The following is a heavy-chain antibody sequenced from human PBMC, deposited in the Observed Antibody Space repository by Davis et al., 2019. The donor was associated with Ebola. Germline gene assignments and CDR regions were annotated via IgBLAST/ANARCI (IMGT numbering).Heavy chain of an antibody. CDR3: ARDGGGITMIVVVIPGYYFDY. CDR2: ISYDGSNK. Sequence: GESLKISCAASGFTFSSYAMHWVRQAPGKGLEWVAVISYDGSNKYYADSVKGRFTISRDNSKNTLYLQMNSLRAEDTAVYYCARDGGGITMIVVVIPGYYFDYWGQGTLVTVSS. D-gene: IGHD3-22*01. CDR1: GFTFSSYA. J-gene: IGHJ4*02. V-gene: IGHV3-30-3*01.